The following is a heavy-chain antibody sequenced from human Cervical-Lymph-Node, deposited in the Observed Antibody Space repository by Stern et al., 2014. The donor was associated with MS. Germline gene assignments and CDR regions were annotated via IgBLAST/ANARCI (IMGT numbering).Heavy chain of an antibody. J-gene: IGHJ4*02. Sequence: VQLVESGGGLVRPGWSLRLSCAASGFTFSDYYMRWIRQAPGKGLEWVSYISSSGYATYDADSVKGRFTIYRDNAENSLSLQMNSLRAEDTAVYYCARGKKAIEEGGYPYFDSWGQGTLVTVSS. V-gene: IGHV3-11*01. CDR2: ISSSGYAT. D-gene: IGHD5-12*01. CDR3: ARGKKAIEEGGYPYFDS. CDR1: GFTFSDYY.